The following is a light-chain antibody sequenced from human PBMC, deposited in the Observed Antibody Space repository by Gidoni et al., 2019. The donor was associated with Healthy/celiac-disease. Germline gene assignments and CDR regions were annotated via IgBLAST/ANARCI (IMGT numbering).Light chain of an antibody. CDR1: QSISSW. CDR3: QQYNSYWT. J-gene: IGKJ1*01. Sequence: DIQMTQSPSTLSASVGDRVTITCRASQSISSWLAWYQQKPGKAPKLLIYDASSLESGVPSRFSGSGSGTEFTLTISSLQPDDFATYYCQQYNSYWTFGPXTKVEI. CDR2: DAS. V-gene: IGKV1-5*01.